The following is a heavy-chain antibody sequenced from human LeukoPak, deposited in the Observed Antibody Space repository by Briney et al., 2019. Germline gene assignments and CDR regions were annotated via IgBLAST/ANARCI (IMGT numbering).Heavy chain of an antibody. CDR3: ARLIAVAGTGAYYFDY. D-gene: IGHD6-19*01. V-gene: IGHV4-4*09. J-gene: IGHJ4*02. Sequence: SETLSLTCTVSGGSISSYYWSWIRQPPGKGLEWIGYIYTSGSTNYNPSLKSRVTISVDTSKNQFSLKLSSVTAADTAVYYCARLIAVAGTGAYYFDYWGQGTLVTVSS. CDR1: GGSISSYY. CDR2: IYTSGST.